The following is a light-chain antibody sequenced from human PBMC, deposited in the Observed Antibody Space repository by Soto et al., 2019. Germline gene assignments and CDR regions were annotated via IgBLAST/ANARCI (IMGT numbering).Light chain of an antibody. Sequence: PSSLSASVGDRVTITCRASQGISNFLAWHQQKPGKVPKLLIYAASTLQSGVPSRFSASGSGTDFTLTITSLQPEDVATYYCQEYNTATWTFGQGTKVDIK. CDR3: QEYNTATWT. CDR2: AAS. V-gene: IGKV1-27*01. J-gene: IGKJ1*01. CDR1: QGISNF.